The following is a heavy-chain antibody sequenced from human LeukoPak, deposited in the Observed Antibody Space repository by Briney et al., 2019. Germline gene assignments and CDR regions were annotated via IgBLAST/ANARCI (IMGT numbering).Heavy chain of an antibody. CDR3: ARRAGAYSQPYDY. CDR1: GFTVSSNS. J-gene: IGHJ4*02. V-gene: IGHV3-53*01. D-gene: IGHD4/OR15-4a*01. CDR2: IYSDNT. Sequence: GGSLRLSCTVSGFTVSSNSMSWVRQAPGKGLEWVSFIYSDNTHYSDSVKGRFTISRDNSKNTLYLQMNSQRAEDTAVYYCARRAGAYSQPYDYWGQGTLVTVSS.